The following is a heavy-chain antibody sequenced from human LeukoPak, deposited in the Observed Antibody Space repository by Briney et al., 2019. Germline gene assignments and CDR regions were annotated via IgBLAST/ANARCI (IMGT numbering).Heavy chain of an antibody. D-gene: IGHD2-2*01. CDR3: ARFSWGCSAASCYLTN. CDR2: IYSTGST. J-gene: IGHJ4*02. CDR1: GGSISSSY. V-gene: IGHV4-59*01. Sequence: SETLSLTCTVSGGSISSSYWSWIRQPPGKGLEWIGYIYSTGSTNSNPSLKSRVTITLDTSRNQFSLRLTSVIAADTAVYYCARFSWGCSAASCYLTNWGQGALVTVSS.